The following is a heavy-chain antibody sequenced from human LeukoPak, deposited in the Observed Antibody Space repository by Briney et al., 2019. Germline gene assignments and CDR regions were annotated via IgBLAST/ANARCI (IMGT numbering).Heavy chain of an antibody. J-gene: IGHJ4*02. CDR3: ARDWVEYQLLPGY. V-gene: IGHV3-30-3*01. CDR2: ISYDGSNK. D-gene: IGHD2-2*01. Sequence: GGSLRLSCAASGFTFSSYAMHWVRQAPGKGLEWVAVISYDGSNKYYADSVKGRFTISRDNSKNTLYLQMNGLRAEDTAVYYCARDWVEYQLLPGYWGQGTLVTVSS. CDR1: GFTFSSYA.